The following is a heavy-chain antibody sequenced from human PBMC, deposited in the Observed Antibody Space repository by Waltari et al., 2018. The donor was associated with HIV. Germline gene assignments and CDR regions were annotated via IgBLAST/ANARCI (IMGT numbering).Heavy chain of an antibody. Sequence: QVQLVQSGAEVKKPGASVKVSCKASGYTFTRNYMHWVRQAPGQGLEWMGIINPSGGSTSYAQKFQGRVTLTRDTSTSTVYMELSSLRSEDTAVYYCARDGGVVVPSDYWGQGTLVTVSS. CDR3: ARDGGVVVPSDY. CDR2: INPSGGST. D-gene: IGHD2-2*01. CDR1: GYTFTRNY. J-gene: IGHJ4*02. V-gene: IGHV1-46*01.